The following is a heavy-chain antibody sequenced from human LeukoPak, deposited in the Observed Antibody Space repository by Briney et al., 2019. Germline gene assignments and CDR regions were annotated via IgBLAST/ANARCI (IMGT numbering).Heavy chain of an antibody. CDR1: GGTFSSYA. V-gene: IGHV1-69*06. D-gene: IGHD4-17*01. CDR2: IIPIFGTA. CDR3: ARGYGDYEGGGY. Sequence: SVKVSCKASGGTFSSYAISWVRQAPGQGLEWMGRIIPIFGTANYAQKFQGRVTITADKSTNTAYMELSSLRSEDTAVYYCARGYGDYEGGGYWGQGTLVTVSS. J-gene: IGHJ4*02.